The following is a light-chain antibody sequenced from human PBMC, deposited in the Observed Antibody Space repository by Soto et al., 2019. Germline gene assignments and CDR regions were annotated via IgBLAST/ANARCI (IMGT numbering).Light chain of an antibody. Sequence: DIVMTQSPDSLALSLGYRSTMNCNCSRSVLYKSNNKNHLAWYQQKPGQPPQLIIYWASTRESGVPERFSGSGSGTDFTLTISSLEAEDVAFYWCQQYFDVPFTFGGGTKVDIK. CDR3: QQYFDVPFT. V-gene: IGKV4-1*01. J-gene: IGKJ4*01. CDR2: WAS. CDR1: RSVLYKSNNKNH.